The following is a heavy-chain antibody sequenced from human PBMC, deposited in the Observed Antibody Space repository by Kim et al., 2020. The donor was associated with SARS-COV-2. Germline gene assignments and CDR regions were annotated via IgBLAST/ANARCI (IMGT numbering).Heavy chain of an antibody. CDR1: GFIFTDAW. CDR3: TTEGEETNSSNWVVY. CDR2: IKSQSDGGTA. D-gene: IGHD6-13*01. J-gene: IGHJ4*02. Sequence: GGSLRLSCAASGFIFTDAWMSWVRQAPGKGLEWVGRIKSQSDGGTADYGAPVRGRFSISRDDSKNTVYLQMNSLKTEDTGVYFCTTEGEETNSSNWVVYWGQGSLITVS. V-gene: IGHV3-15*01.